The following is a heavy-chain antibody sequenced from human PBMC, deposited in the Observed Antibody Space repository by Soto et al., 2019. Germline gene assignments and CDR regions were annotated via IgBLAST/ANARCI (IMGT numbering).Heavy chain of an antibody. CDR2: IKQDGSEK. V-gene: IGHV3-7*01. J-gene: IGHJ4*02. CDR1: GFTFSSYW. CDR3: ARAADHAPRYFDY. D-gene: IGHD2-2*01. Sequence: GGSLRLSCAASGFTFSSYWMSWVRQAPGKGLEWVANIKQDGSEKYYVDSVKGRFTISRDNAKNSLYLQMNSLRAEDTAVYYCARAADHAPRYFDYWGQGTLVTVSS.